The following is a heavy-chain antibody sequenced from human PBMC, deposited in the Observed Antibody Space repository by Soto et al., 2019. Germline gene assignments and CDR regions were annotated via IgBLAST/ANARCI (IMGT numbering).Heavy chain of an antibody. D-gene: IGHD1-1*01. V-gene: IGHV4-31*03. CDR1: GGSISSGGYY. Sequence: QVQLQESGPGLVKPSQTLSLTCTVSGGSISSGGYYWSWIRQHPGKGLEWIGYIYYSGSTYYNPSLKSRVTISVDTSKNQFSLKLSSVTAADTAVYYCGRSGTQLDSLPFDYWGQGTLVTVSS. CDR3: GRSGTQLDSLPFDY. CDR2: IYYSGST. J-gene: IGHJ4*02.